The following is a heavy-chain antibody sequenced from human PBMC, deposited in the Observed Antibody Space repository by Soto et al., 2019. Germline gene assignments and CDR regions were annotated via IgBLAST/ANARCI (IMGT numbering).Heavy chain of an antibody. CDR3: ARVGFYGSYGSYYFDY. V-gene: IGHV1-46*03. CDR1: GYTFTGYA. J-gene: IGHJ4*02. Sequence: ASVKVSCKASGYTFTGYAIHWVRQAPGQGLEWMGIINPNGGTTFYPQKFQGRVTMTRDTSTSTVYMELSSLRSEDTAVYYCARVGFYGSYGSYYFDYWGQGTLVTVSS. D-gene: IGHD5-18*01. CDR2: INPNGGTT.